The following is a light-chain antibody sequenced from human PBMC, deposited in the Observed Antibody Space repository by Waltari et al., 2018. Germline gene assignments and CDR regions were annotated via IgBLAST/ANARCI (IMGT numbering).Light chain of an antibody. CDR2: STN. Sequence: QTVVTQEPSLSVSPGATVTLTCGLRSGSVSPTSYPSWFQQTPGQAPRTLIYSTNIRSSGVPDRFSGSILGNKAALTITGAQADDESHYYCVVYVGRGIKVFGGGTKLTVL. V-gene: IGLV8-61*01. CDR1: SGSVSPTSY. CDR3: VVYVGRGIKV. J-gene: IGLJ2*01.